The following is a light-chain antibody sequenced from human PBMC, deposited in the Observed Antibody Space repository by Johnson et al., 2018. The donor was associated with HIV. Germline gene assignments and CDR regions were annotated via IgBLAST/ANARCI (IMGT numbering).Light chain of an antibody. J-gene: IGLJ1*01. V-gene: IGLV1-51*01. CDR3: GTWDSSLSAEAV. CDR1: SSNIGNNY. Sequence: QSVLTQPPSVSAAPGQKVTISCSGSSSNIGNNYVSWYQQLPGTAPKLLIYDNNQRPSGIPDRFSGSKSGTSATLGITGLQTGDDADYYCGTWDSSLSAEAVFGSGTKVPV. CDR2: DNN.